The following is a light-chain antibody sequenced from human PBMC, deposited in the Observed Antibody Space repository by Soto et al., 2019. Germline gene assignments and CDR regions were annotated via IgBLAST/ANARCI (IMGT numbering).Light chain of an antibody. Sequence: QSALTQPASVSGSPGQSITISCTRTSSDVGSNNLVSWYQQHPGKAPKLMIYEGSKRPSGVSNRFSGSKSGNTASLTISGLQAEHEADYYCCSYAGSSPWVFGGGTKLTAL. CDR1: SSDVGSNNL. CDR2: EGS. J-gene: IGLJ3*02. CDR3: CSYAGSSPWV. V-gene: IGLV2-23*01.